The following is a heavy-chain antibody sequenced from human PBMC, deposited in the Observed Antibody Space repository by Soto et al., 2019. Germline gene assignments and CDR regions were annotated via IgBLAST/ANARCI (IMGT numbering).Heavy chain of an antibody. Sequence: QVQLVESGGGVVQPGRSLRLSCAASGFTFSSYGMHWVRQAPGKGLEWVAVISYDGSNKYYADSVKGRFTISRDNSKNTLYLQMNSLRAEDTAVYYCAKALVGAAHYDYWGQGTLVTVSS. CDR2: ISYDGSNK. J-gene: IGHJ4*02. D-gene: IGHD1-26*01. CDR1: GFTFSSYG. CDR3: AKALVGAAHYDY. V-gene: IGHV3-30*18.